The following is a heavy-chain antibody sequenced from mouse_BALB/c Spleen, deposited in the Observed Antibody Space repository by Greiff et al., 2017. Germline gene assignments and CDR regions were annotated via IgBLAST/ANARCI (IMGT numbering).Heavy chain of an antibody. CDR1: GYTFTDYY. V-gene: IGHV1-77*01. D-gene: IGHD1-1*01. Sequence: VHLVESGAELARPGASVKLSCKASGYTFTDYYINWVKQRTGQGLEWIGEIYPGSGNTYYNEKFKGKATLTADKSSSTAYMQLSSLTSEDSAVYFCARWDYYGSSYDWYFDVWGAGTTVTVSS. CDR2: IYPGSGNT. CDR3: ARWDYYGSSYDWYFDV. J-gene: IGHJ1*01.